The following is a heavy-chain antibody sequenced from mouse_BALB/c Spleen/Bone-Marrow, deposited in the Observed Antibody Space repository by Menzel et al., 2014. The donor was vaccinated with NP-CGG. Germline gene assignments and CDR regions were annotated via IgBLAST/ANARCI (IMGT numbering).Heavy chain of an antibody. V-gene: IGHV3-8*02. D-gene: IGHD2-3*01. CDR2: ISYSGST. Sequence: EVKLMDSGPSLVKPSQPLSLPCSVTGDSITSGYWNWIRKFPGNKLEYMGYISYSGSTYYSPSLKSRISITRDTSKNQYYLQLNSVTTEDTATYYCATYDGYYFDYWGQGTTLTVSS. J-gene: IGHJ2*01. CDR3: ATYDGYYFDY. CDR1: GDSITSGY.